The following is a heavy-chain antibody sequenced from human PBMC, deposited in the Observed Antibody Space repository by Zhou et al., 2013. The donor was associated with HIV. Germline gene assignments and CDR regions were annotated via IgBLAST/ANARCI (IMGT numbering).Heavy chain of an antibody. CDR2: IIPIFGTA. CDR3: AREYEYSSSPRGYYYYMDV. V-gene: IGHV1-69*05. D-gene: IGHD6-6*01. Sequence: QVQLVQSGAEVKKPGSSVKVSCKASGGTFSSYAISWVRQAPGQGLEWMGGIIPIFGTANYAQKFQGRVTITTDESTSTAYMELSSLRSEDTAVYYCAREYEYSSSPRGYYYYMDVVGQRDHGHRLL. J-gene: IGHJ6*03. CDR1: GGTFSSYA.